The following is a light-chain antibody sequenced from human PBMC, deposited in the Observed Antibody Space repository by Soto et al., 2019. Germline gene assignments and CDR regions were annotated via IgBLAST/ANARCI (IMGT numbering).Light chain of an antibody. Sequence: IVIQHTPNPLSVSPGERATLSFRASQSITTNLVWYQQKAGQAPRLLIYGASTRATGIPARFSGSGSGTEFTLTICSLQSEDFAVYYCQQYDNWQTFGQGTKVDI. J-gene: IGKJ1*01. CDR1: QSITTN. CDR3: QQYDNWQT. V-gene: IGKV3-15*01. CDR2: GAS.